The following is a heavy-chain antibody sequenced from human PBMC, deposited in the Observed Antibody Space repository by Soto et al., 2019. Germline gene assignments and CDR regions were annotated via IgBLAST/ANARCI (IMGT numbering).Heavy chain of an antibody. CDR2: ISGGGDST. CDR1: GFTFSTYV. V-gene: IGHV3-23*01. CDR3: AKVLSQWFDP. D-gene: IGHD3-9*01. Sequence: VQLLESGGGLVQPGGSLRLSCAASGFTFSTYVMTWVRQAPGKGLEWVSGISGGGDSTYYADSVKGRFTISRDNSKNTLYLQMSSLRVEDTATYYCAKVLSQWFDPWGQGTLVTVSS. J-gene: IGHJ5*02.